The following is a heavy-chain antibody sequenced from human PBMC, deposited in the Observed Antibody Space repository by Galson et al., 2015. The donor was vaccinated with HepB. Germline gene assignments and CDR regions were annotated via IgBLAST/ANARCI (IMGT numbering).Heavy chain of an antibody. CDR2: INDGGSTT. CDR3: AKDFGSTRFTFDY. J-gene: IGHJ4*02. V-gene: IGHV3-23*01. D-gene: IGHD2/OR15-2a*01. CDR1: GFTFRRYA. Sequence: SLRLSCAASGFTFRRYAMSCVRRAPGKGLECISAINDGGSTTHYADSVRGRFTISRDNAKNTLYLQMNSLRAEDTAIYYCAKDFGSTRFTFDYWGRGTLVTVSS.